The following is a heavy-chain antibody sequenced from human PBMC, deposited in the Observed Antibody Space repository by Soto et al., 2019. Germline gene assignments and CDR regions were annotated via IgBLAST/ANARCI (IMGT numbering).Heavy chain of an antibody. J-gene: IGHJ4*02. Sequence: SLRLSCAASGFTFSSYWMSWVRQAPGKGLEWVANIKQDGSEKYYVDSVKGRFTISRDNAKNSLYLQMNSLRAEDTAVYYCARDRTYYYGSGSYSDYWGQGTLVTVSS. CDR1: GFTFSSYW. V-gene: IGHV3-7*01. D-gene: IGHD3-10*01. CDR3: ARDRTYYYGSGSYSDY. CDR2: IKQDGSEK.